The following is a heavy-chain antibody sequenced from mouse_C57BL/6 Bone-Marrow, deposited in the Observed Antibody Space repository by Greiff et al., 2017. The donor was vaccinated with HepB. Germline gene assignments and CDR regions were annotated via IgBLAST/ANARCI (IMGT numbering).Heavy chain of an antibody. CDR2: INPYNGGT. D-gene: IGHD2-5*01. J-gene: IGHJ2*01. CDR1: GYTFTDYY. V-gene: IGHV1-19*01. CDR3: ASPPYSNSFDY. Sequence: LVKPGASVKMSCKASGYTFTDYYMNWVKQSHGKSLEWIGVINPYNGGTSYNQKFKGKATLTVDKSSSTAYMELYSLTSEDSAVYYCASPPYSNSFDYWGQGTTLTVSS.